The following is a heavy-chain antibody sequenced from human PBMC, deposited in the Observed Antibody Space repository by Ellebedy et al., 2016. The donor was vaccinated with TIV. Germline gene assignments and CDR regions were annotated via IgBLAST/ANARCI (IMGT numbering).Heavy chain of an antibody. V-gene: IGHV3-30*18. J-gene: IGHJ4*02. CDR2: ISYDGSNK. Sequence: GGSLRLXXAASGFTFSSYGMHWVRQAPGKGLEWVAVISYDGSNKYYADSVKGRFTISRDNSKNTLYLQMNSLRAEDTAVYYCAKDLARNIVATRPRGFDYWGQGTLVTVSS. CDR1: GFTFSSYG. CDR3: AKDLARNIVATRPRGFDY. D-gene: IGHD5-12*01.